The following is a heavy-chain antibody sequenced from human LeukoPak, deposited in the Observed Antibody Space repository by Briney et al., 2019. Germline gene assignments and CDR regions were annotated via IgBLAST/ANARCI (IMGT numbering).Heavy chain of an antibody. V-gene: IGHV4-59*08. CDR3: ARGWGTVTSFDY. J-gene: IGHJ4*02. CDR2: IYYSGST. Sequence: SETLSLTCTVSGGSISSYYWSWIRQPPGKGLEWIGYIYYSGSTNYNPSLKSQVTISVDTSKNQFSLKLSSVTAADTAVYYCARGWGTVTSFDYWGQGTLVTVSS. D-gene: IGHD4-4*01. CDR1: GGSISSYY.